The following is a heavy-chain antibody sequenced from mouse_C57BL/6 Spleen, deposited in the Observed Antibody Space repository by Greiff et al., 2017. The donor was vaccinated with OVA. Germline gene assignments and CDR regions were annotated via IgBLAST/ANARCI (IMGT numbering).Heavy chain of an antibody. CDR1: GYSITSGYD. V-gene: IGHV3-1*01. Sequence: EVKVVESGPGMVKPSQSLSLTCTVTGYSITSGYDWHWIRHFPGNKLEWMGYISYSGSTNYNPSLKSRISITHDTSKNHFFLKLNSVTTEDTATYYCARGTTVVAKDWYFDVWGTGTTVTVSS. D-gene: IGHD1-1*01. J-gene: IGHJ1*03. CDR2: ISYSGST. CDR3: ARGTTVVAKDWYFDV.